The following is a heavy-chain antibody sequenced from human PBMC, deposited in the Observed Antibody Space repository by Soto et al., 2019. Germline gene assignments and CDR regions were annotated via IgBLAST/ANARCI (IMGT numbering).Heavy chain of an antibody. D-gene: IGHD3-16*01. CDR3: AGEPKGGAYDMDV. Sequence: QVQLVESGGGVVQPGTSLRLSCAASRLTFSAHDMHWVRQAPGKGLEWGALIWSDGSRGFYADSVKGRFTISRDNFKNPLYLQMNSLGAEDTAVYYCAGEPKGGAYDMDVWGQGTTVTVSS. CDR1: RLTFSAHD. CDR2: IWSDGSRG. V-gene: IGHV3-33*01. J-gene: IGHJ6*02.